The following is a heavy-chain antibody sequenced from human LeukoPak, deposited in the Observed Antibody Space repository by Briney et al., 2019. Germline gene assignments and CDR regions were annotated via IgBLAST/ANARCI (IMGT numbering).Heavy chain of an antibody. CDR1: GFIFSSYW. CDR3: AGGVGWFWTS. CDR2: IKQDGSEQ. D-gene: IGHD3/OR15-3a*01. J-gene: IGHJ4*02. V-gene: IGHV3-7*03. Sequence: GSLRLSCAASGFIFSSYWMTWVRPAPGEGLEWVANIKQDGSEQYYVESVRGQFTISRDNARNSLYVQMNSLRGGDTATYFCAGGVGWFWTSWGQGTLVTVSA.